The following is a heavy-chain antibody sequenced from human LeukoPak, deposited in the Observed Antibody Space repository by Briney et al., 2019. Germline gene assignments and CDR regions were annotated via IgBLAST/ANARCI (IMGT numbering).Heavy chain of an antibody. D-gene: IGHD3-9*01. Sequence: SETLSLTCTVSGGSISSYYWSWIRQPPGKGLEWIGYIYYSGSTNYNPSLKSRVTISVDTSKNQFSLKLSSVPAADTAVYYCARGRRYFDWLSASPDAFDIWGQGTMVTVSS. V-gene: IGHV4-59*01. CDR3: ARGRRYFDWLSASPDAFDI. CDR2: IYYSGST. J-gene: IGHJ3*02. CDR1: GGSISSYY.